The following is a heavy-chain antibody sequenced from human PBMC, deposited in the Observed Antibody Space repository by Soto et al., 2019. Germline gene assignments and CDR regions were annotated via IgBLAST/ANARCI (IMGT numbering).Heavy chain of an antibody. Sequence: PXGSLRLSRAASGFSLSRYAMTWVRQAPGKGLEWVSSLSVSGDNTYYADSVKGRFTISRDNSKNTFYMQMSSLRADDTAEYYCPKAGTHHYFDYWGLGTLVTVS. V-gene: IGHV3-23*01. J-gene: IGHJ4*02. D-gene: IGHD1-1*01. CDR2: LSVSGDNT. CDR1: GFSLSRYA. CDR3: PKAGTHHYFDY.